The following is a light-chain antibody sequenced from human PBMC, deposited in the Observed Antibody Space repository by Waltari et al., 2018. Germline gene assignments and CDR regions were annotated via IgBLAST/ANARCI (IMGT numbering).Light chain of an antibody. CDR2: AVS. CDR3: QQSYSTLSWT. J-gene: IGKJ1*01. Sequence: DIQMTHSPSSLSASVGDRVPITCRASQSIARYLHWYQQKPGKAPKLLVYAVSTLHSGVPSRFRGSVSGTDFTLTINTLQPEDFATYYCQQSYSTLSWTFGQGTKVEMK. V-gene: IGKV1-39*01. CDR1: QSIARY.